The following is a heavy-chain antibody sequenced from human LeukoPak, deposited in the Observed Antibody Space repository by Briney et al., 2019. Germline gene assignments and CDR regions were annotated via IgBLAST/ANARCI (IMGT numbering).Heavy chain of an antibody. CDR1: GFSFSSDW. V-gene: IGHV3-7*01. CDR3: AKGSNTNYGYNNWFDP. J-gene: IGHJ5*02. CDR2: IKPDEGEK. Sequence: GGSLRLSCAASGFSFSSDWMIWVRQAPGKGLEWVANIKPDEGEKYYLDSVKGRFTVSRDNAKNSLYLQMNSLRAEDTAVYYCAKGSNTNYGYNNWFDPWGQGTLVTVSS. D-gene: IGHD5-18*01.